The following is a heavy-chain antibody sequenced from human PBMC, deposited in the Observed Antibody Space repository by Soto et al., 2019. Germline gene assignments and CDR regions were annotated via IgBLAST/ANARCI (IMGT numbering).Heavy chain of an antibody. Sequence: GGSLRLSCAASGFTFSSYGMHWVRQAPGKGLEWVAVISYDGSNKYYADSVKGRFTISRDNSKNTLYLQMNSLRAEDTAVYYCAKEIAAAGIGSGFDYWGQGTLVTVSS. D-gene: IGHD6-13*01. V-gene: IGHV3-30*18. CDR3: AKEIAAAGIGSGFDY. CDR2: ISYDGSNK. CDR1: GFTFSSYG. J-gene: IGHJ4*02.